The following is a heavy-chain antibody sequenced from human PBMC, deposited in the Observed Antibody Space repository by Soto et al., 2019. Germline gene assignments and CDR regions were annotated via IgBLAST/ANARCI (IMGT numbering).Heavy chain of an antibody. Sequence: GESLKISCRGSGYNYNLHWISWVRQKPGRGLEWMGIIYPGDSDTRYNPSFQGQVTISVDKSINTAYLQWDSLEASDTATYYCARHLRSYDFFQYYYGIDVWGQGSTVTVPS. CDR3: ARHLRSYDFFQYYYGIDV. CDR1: GYNYNLHW. V-gene: IGHV5-51*01. J-gene: IGHJ6*02. D-gene: IGHD3-16*01. CDR2: IYPGDSDT.